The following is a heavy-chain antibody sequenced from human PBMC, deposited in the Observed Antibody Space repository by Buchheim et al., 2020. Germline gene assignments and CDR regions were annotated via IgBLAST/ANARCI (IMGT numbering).Heavy chain of an antibody. Sequence: QVQLQQWGAGLLKPSETLSLTCAVYGGSFSGYYWSWIRQPPGKGLEWIGEINHSGSTNYNPSLKSRVTISVDTSKNQFSLKLSSVTAADTAVYYCASVLRLRYYGGNSARGPYNWFDPWGQGTL. J-gene: IGHJ5*02. CDR2: INHSGST. CDR3: ASVLRLRYYGGNSARGPYNWFDP. CDR1: GGSFSGYY. V-gene: IGHV4-34*01. D-gene: IGHD4-23*01.